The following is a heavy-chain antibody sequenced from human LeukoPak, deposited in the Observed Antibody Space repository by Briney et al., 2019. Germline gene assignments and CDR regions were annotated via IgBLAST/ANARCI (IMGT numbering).Heavy chain of an antibody. V-gene: IGHV4-59*01. CDR2: IYYSGST. J-gene: IGHJ4*02. D-gene: IGHD2-2*01. Sequence: PSETLSLTCTVSGGSISSYYWSWIRQPPGKGLEWIGYIYYSGSTNYNPSLKSRVTISVDTSKNQFSLKLSSATAADTAVYYCASSRLGRFDYWGQGTLVTVSS. CDR1: GGSISSYY. CDR3: ASSRLGRFDY.